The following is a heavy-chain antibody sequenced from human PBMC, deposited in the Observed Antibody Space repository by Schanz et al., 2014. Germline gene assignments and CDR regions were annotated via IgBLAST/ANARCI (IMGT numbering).Heavy chain of an antibody. CDR1: GYTFTGHH. Sequence: QVQLVQSGAEVKKPGASVKVSCKASGYTFTGHHMHWVRQAPGQGLEWMGWINPNSGDRNYAQKFQGRVTMTRNTSISTAYMELSSLRSEDTAVYYCARGRGCTGGSCYSWFDLWGQGTLVTVAS. CDR3: ARGRGCTGGSCYSWFDL. CDR2: INPNSGDR. D-gene: IGHD2-15*01. J-gene: IGHJ5*02. V-gene: IGHV1-2*02.